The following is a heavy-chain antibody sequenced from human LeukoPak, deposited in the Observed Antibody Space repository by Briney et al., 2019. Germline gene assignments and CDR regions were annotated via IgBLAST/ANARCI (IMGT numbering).Heavy chain of an antibody. D-gene: IGHD3-16*01. CDR2: TYYRSKWYT. Sequence: SQTLSLTYAISGDSVSNNNAAWNWSRQSPSRGLEWLGRTYYRSKWYTDYAVSVSSRITINPDASKNQFSLQLNSVTPEDTAVYYCASSSLRGSDAFDIWGQGTMVTVSS. CDR3: ASSSLRGSDAFDI. V-gene: IGHV6-1*01. CDR1: GDSVSNNNAA. J-gene: IGHJ3*02.